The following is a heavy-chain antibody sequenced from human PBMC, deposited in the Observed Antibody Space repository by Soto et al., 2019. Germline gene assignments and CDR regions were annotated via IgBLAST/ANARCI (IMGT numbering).Heavy chain of an antibody. D-gene: IGHD3-9*01. Sequence: SSETLSLTCAVSGGSISSSNWWSWVRQPPGKGLEWIGEIYHSGSTNYNPSLKSRVTISVDKSKNQFSLKLSSVTAADTAVYYCARVRVLRYFDWLWPYYYYYGMDVWGQGTTVTVSS. V-gene: IGHV4-4*02. CDR3: ARVRVLRYFDWLWPYYYYYGMDV. J-gene: IGHJ6*02. CDR1: GGSISSSNW. CDR2: IYHSGST.